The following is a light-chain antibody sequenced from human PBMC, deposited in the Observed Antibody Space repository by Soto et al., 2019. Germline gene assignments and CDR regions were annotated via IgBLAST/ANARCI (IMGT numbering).Light chain of an antibody. Sequence: NFMLTQPHSVSESPGKTVIISCTGSGGSIASNYVQWFQQRPGSAPTTVIYENNQRPSGVPDRFSGSIDSSSNSASLTISGLKTEDEADYYCQSYNNTNQVFGGGTKVTVL. CDR2: ENN. CDR3: QSYNNTNQV. CDR1: GGSIASNY. J-gene: IGLJ3*02. V-gene: IGLV6-57*02.